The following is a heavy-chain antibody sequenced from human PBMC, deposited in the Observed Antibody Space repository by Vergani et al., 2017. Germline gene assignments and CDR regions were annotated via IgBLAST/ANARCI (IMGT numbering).Heavy chain of an antibody. CDR2: ISYDGSNK. J-gene: IGHJ6*02. CDR3: AKDLSSSDYYLGIDF. Sequence: QVQLVESGGGVVQPGRSLRLYCAASGFTFSSYGMHWVRQAPGKGLEWGAVISYDGSNKYYADSVKGRFTISRDNSKNTLYLQMNSLRAEDTAVYYCAKDLSSSDYYLGIDFWGQGTTVTVSS. V-gene: IGHV3-30*18. CDR1: GFTFSSYG. D-gene: IGHD6-6*01.